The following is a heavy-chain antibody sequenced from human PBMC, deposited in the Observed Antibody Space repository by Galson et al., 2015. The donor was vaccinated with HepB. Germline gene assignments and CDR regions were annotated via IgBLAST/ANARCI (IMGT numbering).Heavy chain of an antibody. D-gene: IGHD3-16*01. Sequence: SLRLSCAASGFIFSDYSMHWGRQAPGKGLEWATVISYDGSKDYYADSVKGRFTISRDNSKNTLSLQMNSLRPEDTALYYCARGRKLGDADSPGFYPYFATGGQGTLVTVSS. V-gene: IGHV3-30-3*01. J-gene: IGHJ4*02. CDR1: GFIFSDYS. CDR2: ISYDGSKD. CDR3: ARGRKLGDADSPGFYPYFAT.